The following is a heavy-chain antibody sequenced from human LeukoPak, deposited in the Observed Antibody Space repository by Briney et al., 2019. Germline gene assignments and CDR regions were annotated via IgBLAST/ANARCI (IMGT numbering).Heavy chain of an antibody. V-gene: IGHV4-59*12. CDR3: ARGGSTFPDY. CDR2: IYHSGST. Sequence: PSETLSLTCTVSGGSISSYYWSWIRQPPGKGLEWIGYIYHSGSTYYNPSLKSRVTISVDRSKNQFSLKLSSVTAADTAVYYCARGGSTFPDYWGQGTLVTVSS. J-gene: IGHJ4*02. CDR1: GGSISSYY.